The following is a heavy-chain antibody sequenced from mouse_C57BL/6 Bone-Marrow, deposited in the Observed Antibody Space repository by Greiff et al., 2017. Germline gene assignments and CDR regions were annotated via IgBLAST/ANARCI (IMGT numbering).Heavy chain of an antibody. CDR3: TREGVLYYSNYGAMDY. D-gene: IGHD2-5*01. V-gene: IGHV1-15*01. CDR1: GYTFTDYE. CDR2: IDPETGGT. Sequence: VQLQQSGAELVRPGASVTLSCKASGYTFTDYEMHWVKQTPVHGLEWIGAIDPETGGTAYNQKFKGKAKLTADKSSSTAYMELRSLTSEDSAVYYCTREGVLYYSNYGAMDYWGKGTSVTVSS. J-gene: IGHJ4*01.